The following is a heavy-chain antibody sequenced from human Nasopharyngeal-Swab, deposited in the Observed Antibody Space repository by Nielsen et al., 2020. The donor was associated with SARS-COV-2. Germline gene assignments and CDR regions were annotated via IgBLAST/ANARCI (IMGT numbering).Heavy chain of an antibody. CDR1: GFPLSNARMG. D-gene: IGHD3-22*01. CDR3: ARYYYDSSGYPYFDY. J-gene: IGHJ4*02. CDR2: IFSNDEK. Sequence: SGPTLVKPTETLTLTCTVSGFPLSNARMGVSWIRQPPGKALEWLAHIFSNDEKSYSTSLKSRLTISKDTSKSQVVLTMTNVDPVDTATYYCARYYYDSSGYPYFDYWGQGTLVTVSS. V-gene: IGHV2-26*01.